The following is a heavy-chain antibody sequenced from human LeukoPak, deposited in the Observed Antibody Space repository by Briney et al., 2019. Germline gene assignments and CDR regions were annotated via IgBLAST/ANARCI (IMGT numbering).Heavy chain of an antibody. J-gene: IGHJ4*02. CDR3: ARDLIAAAGIWDY. CDR2: ISYSGST. V-gene: IGHV4-59*01. CDR1: GVSISSYY. Sequence: SETLSLTCTVSGVSISSYYWNWIRQPPGKGLEWIGYISYSGSTKYNPSLKSRVTISVDTSKNQFSLRLSSVTAADTAVYYCARDLIAAAGIWDYWGQGTLVTVSS. D-gene: IGHD6-13*01.